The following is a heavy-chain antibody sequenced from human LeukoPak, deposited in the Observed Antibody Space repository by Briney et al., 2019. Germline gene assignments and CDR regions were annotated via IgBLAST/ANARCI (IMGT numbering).Heavy chain of an antibody. V-gene: IGHV4-38-2*02. D-gene: IGHD6-6*01. CDR1: GYSISSGYY. CDR3: ARRRIAARPRHNWFDP. J-gene: IGHJ5*02. CDR2: IYHSGST. Sequence: SETLSLTCTVSGYSISSGYYWGWIRQPPGKGLEWIGSIYHSGSTYYNPSLKSRVTISVDTSKNQFSLKLSSVTAADTAVYYCARRRIAARPRHNWFDPWGQGTLVTVSS.